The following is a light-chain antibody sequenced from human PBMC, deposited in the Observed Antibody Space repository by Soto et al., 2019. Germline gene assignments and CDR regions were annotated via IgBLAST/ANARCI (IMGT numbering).Light chain of an antibody. Sequence: EIVLTQSPGTLSLSPGERATLSCRASQSVSRYLAWYQQKRGQPPRLIIYDASERAPGIPARFSGSGSGTDFTLTISSLEPEDFAVYYCQQCVNWPPVTFGQGTHWRL. V-gene: IGKV3-11*01. J-gene: IGKJ5*01. CDR3: QQCVNWPPVT. CDR2: DAS. CDR1: QSVSRY.